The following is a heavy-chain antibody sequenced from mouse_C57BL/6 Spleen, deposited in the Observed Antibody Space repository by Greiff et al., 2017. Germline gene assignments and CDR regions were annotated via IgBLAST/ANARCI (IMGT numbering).Heavy chain of an antibody. V-gene: IGHV1-55*01. CDR1: GYTFTSYW. D-gene: IGHD2-4*01. J-gene: IGHJ4*01. CDR3: ARPYYDVAMDY. CDR2: IYPGSGST. Sequence: QVQLQQSGAELVKPGASVKMSCKASGYTFTSYWITWVKQRPGQGLEWIGDIYPGSGSTNYNEKFKSKATLTVDTSSSTAYMQLSSLTSEDSAVYYCARPYYDVAMDYWGQGTSVTVSS.